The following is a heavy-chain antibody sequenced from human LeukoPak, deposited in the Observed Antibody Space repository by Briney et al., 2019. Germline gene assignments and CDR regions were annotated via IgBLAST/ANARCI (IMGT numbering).Heavy chain of an antibody. V-gene: IGHV3-23*01. J-gene: IGHJ4*02. Sequence: GGSLRLSCAGSGYTFSSYGMSWVRQAPGKGLEWVSAIDGSGTNTLYADSVKGRFTISRDNSKNTAYLQMNSLRAEDTAIYYCAKRPARPKPFDCWGQGTLVTVSS. CDR1: GYTFSSYG. CDR2: IDGSGTNT. CDR3: AKRPARPKPFDC. D-gene: IGHD1-14*01.